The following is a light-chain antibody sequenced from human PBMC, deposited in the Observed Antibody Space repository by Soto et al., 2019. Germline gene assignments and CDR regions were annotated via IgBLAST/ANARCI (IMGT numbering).Light chain of an antibody. J-gene: IGKJ2*01. Sequence: DIQMTQSPSTLSASVGDRVTITCRASQSVTTWLAWYQQKPGKAPKVLIYQASNLQSGVPSRFRGSGSGTEFTLTIDSLQPDAFATYYCQQYNTFSPYTFGQGTRLEIK. CDR3: QQYNTFSPYT. CDR2: QAS. V-gene: IGKV1-5*03. CDR1: QSVTTW.